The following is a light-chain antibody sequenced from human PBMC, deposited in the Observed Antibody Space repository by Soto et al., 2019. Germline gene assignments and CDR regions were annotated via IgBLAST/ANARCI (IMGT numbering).Light chain of an antibody. CDR3: QQYNSYCT. CDR1: QSISSW. J-gene: IGKJ1*01. Sequence: DIQMTQSPSTLSASVGDRVTITCRASQSISSWLAWYQQKPGKAPKLLIYKASSLESGVPSRFSGSGSGTEFTLTISSLQPDDFAPYYCQQYNSYCTFGQGTKVEIK. V-gene: IGKV1-5*03. CDR2: KAS.